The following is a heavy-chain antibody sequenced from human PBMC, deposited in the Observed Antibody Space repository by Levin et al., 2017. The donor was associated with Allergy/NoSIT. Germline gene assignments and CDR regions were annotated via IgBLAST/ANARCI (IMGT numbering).Heavy chain of an antibody. V-gene: IGHV1-18*01. CDR3: VRQSWGIYGRYFDF. CDR2: ISAETGAT. D-gene: IGHD3-16*01. Sequence: ASVKVSCKNSGYTFTNYGINRVRQAPGQGLEWVGWISAETGATDSAQTFQDRVTFTTDATTSTAYLELTSLRPGDTAVYYCVRQSWGIYGRYFDFWGQGTLVTVSS. J-gene: IGHJ4*02. CDR1: GYTFTNYG.